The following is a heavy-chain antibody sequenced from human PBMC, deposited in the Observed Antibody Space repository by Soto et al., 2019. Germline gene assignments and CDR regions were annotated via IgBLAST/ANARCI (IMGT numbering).Heavy chain of an antibody. CDR2: IYYSGST. J-gene: IGHJ3*02. D-gene: IGHD2-2*01. Sequence: SETLSLTCPVSGGSISSYYWIWIRQPPGKGLEWIGYIYYSGSTNYNPSLKSRVTISVDTSKNQFSLKLSSVTAADTAVYYCARGRGGWFINQLLNAFDIWGQGTMVTVSS. CDR3: ARGRGGWFINQLLNAFDI. CDR1: GGSISSYY. V-gene: IGHV4-59*01.